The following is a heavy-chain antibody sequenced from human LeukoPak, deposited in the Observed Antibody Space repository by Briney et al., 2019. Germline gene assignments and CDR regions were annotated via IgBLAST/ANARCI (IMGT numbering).Heavy chain of an antibody. D-gene: IGHD5-18*01. J-gene: IGHJ4*02. CDR2: IYHSGST. V-gene: IGHV4-39*01. Sequence: PSETLSLTCTVSGGYISSSSYCWGWIRQPPGKGLEWIGSIYHSGSTYYNPSLKSRVTISIDTSKNQFSLKLSSVTAADTAVYYFARRRYSFLDYWGQGTLVTVSS. CDR3: ARRRYSFLDY. CDR1: GGYISSSSYC.